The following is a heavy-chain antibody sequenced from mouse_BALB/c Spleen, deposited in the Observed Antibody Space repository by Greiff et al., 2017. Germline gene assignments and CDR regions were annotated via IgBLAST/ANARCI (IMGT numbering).Heavy chain of an antibody. V-gene: IGHV2-2*02. J-gene: IGHJ4*01. CDR2: IWSGGST. CDR3: ARNRKSTGAMDY. CDR1: GFSLTSYG. Sequence: VKLMESGPGLVQPSQSLSITCTVSGFSLTSYGVHWVRQSPGKGLEWLGVIWSGGSTDYNAAFISRLSISKDNSKSQVFFKMNSLQANDTAIYYCARNRKSTGAMDYWGQGTSVTVSS. D-gene: IGHD2-1*01.